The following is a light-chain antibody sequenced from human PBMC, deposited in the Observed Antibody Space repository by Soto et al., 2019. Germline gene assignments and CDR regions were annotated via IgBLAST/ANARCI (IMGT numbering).Light chain of an antibody. CDR1: GSNIGTYA. Sequence: QSVLTQSPSASATPGQRVTISCSGSGSNIGTYAVNWYQQLPGTAPTLLIFRKHQRPSGVPDRFSGSKSGTSASLAISGPQSKDEADYYCAAWDDSLRAVVFGGGTKLTVL. CDR3: AAWDDSLRAVV. J-gene: IGLJ2*01. CDR2: RKH. V-gene: IGLV1-44*01.